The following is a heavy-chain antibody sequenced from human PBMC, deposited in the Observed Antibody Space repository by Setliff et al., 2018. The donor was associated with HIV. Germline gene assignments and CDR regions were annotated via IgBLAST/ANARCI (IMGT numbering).Heavy chain of an antibody. V-gene: IGHV3-21*05. Sequence: GGSLRLSCAASGFTFSTYSMNWVRQAPGKGLEWVSYISSTGTYIYYADSMKGRFTISRDNAKNSLYLQMDSLSTEDTAVYYCILLGMHGAFDIWGQGTMVTVS. J-gene: IGHJ3*02. D-gene: IGHD7-27*01. CDR2: ISSTGTYI. CDR1: GFTFSTYS. CDR3: ILLGMHGAFDI.